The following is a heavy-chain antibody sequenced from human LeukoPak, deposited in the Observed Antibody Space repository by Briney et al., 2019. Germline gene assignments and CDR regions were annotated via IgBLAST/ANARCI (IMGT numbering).Heavy chain of an antibody. CDR2: IYYSGST. Sequence: SETLSLTCTVSGCSISSSSYYWGWIRQPPGKGLEWIGSIYYSGSTYYNPSLKSRVTISVDTSKNQFSLKLSSVTAADTAVYYCASYNAARGQADYWGQGTLVTVSS. J-gene: IGHJ4*02. CDR1: GCSISSSSYY. V-gene: IGHV4-39*01. D-gene: IGHD6-6*01. CDR3: ASYNAARGQADY.